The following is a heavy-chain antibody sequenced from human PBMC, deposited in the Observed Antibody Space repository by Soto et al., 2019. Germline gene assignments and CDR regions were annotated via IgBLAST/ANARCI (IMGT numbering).Heavy chain of an antibody. CDR3: ARHSELDRDY. CDR1: SAPVSSSTYT. Sequence: SETLSLTCTVSSAPVSSSTYTWGWIRQPPGKGLEWIGSIYYGGSTYYNPSLNSRVTVSVDTSKNQFSLKMTSVTAADTAVYYCARHSELDRDYWGQGTLVTVSS. V-gene: IGHV4-39*01. D-gene: IGHD6-13*01. CDR2: IYYGGST. J-gene: IGHJ4*02.